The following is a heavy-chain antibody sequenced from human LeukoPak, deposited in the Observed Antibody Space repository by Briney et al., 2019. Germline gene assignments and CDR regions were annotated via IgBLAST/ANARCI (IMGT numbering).Heavy chain of an antibody. CDR1: GYTLTELS. CDR2: FDPEDGET. D-gene: IGHD5-18*01. CDR3: ATEWPLYGYRY. V-gene: IGHV1-24*01. J-gene: IGHJ4*02. Sequence: ASVKVSCKVSGYTLTELSMHWVRQAPGKGLEWMGGFDPEDGETIYAQKFQGRVTMTEETSTDTAYMELSSLRSEDAAVYYCATEWPLYGYRYWGQGTLVTVSS.